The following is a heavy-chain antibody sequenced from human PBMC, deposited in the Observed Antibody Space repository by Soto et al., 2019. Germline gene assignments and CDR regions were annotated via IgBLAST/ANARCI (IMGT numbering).Heavy chain of an antibody. CDR1: GGSFSGYY. CDR3: ARWFGELLDY. V-gene: IGHV4-34*01. Sequence: SETLSLTCAVYGGSFSGYYWSWIRQPPGKGLEWIGEINHSGSTNYNPSLKSRVTISVATSKNQFSLKLSSVTAADTAVYYCARWFGELLDYWGQGTLVTVSS. D-gene: IGHD3-10*01. J-gene: IGHJ4*02. CDR2: INHSGST.